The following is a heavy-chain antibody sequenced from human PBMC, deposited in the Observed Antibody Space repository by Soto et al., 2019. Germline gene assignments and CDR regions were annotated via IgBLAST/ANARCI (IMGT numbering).Heavy chain of an antibody. D-gene: IGHD3-22*01. CDR1: GGSFSGEY. CDR3: ATSYYDGGDTLANY. V-gene: IGHV4-34*01. CDR2: INHSGRT. J-gene: IGHJ4*02. Sequence: SETLSLTCAVYGGSFSGEYWSWSWIRQPPGKGLEWIGEINHSGRTDYNPSLKSRVTISVDTSKNQFSLILSSVTAADTAVYYCATSYYDGGDTLANYWGQGTLVT.